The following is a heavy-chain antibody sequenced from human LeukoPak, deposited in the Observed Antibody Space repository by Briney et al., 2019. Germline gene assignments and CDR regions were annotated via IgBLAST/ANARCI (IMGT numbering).Heavy chain of an antibody. J-gene: IGHJ4*02. CDR3: ARGDTAMVGPTNLYYFDY. Sequence: SVKVSCKASGGTFSSYAISWVRQAPGQGLEWMGGIIPIFGTANYAQKFQGRVTITADESTSTAYMELSSLRSEDTAVYYCARGDTAMVGPTNLYYFDYWGQGTLVTVSS. CDR1: GGTFSSYA. CDR2: IIPIFGTA. D-gene: IGHD5-18*01. V-gene: IGHV1-69*13.